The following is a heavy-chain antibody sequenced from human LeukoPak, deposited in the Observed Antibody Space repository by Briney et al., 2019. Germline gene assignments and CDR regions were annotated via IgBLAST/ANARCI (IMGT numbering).Heavy chain of an antibody. CDR3: ARHLISTWPNYYYYYYMDV. CDR2: IYYTGST. Sequence: SETLSLTCTVSGGSISSSSYYWGWIRQPPGKGLEWIGSIYYTGSTYYNPSLKSRVTISVDTSKNQFSLKLSSVTAADTAVCYCARHLISTWPNYYYYYYMDVWGKGTTVTISS. V-gene: IGHV4-39*01. CDR1: GGSISSSSYY. D-gene: IGHD6-13*01. J-gene: IGHJ6*03.